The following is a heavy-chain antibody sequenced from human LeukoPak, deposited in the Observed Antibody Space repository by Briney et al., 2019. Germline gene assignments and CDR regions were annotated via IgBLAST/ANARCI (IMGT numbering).Heavy chain of an antibody. J-gene: IGHJ4*02. CDR1: GFTFSSYS. D-gene: IGHD1-26*01. CDR2: ISSSSSYI. V-gene: IGHV3-21*01. CDR3: ASGVWTGAELDY. Sequence: GGSLRLSCAASGFTFSSYSMNWVRQAPGKGLEWVSSISSSSSYIYYADSVKGRFTISRDNAKNSLYLQMNGLRAEDTAVYYCASGVWTGAELDYWGQGTLVTVSS.